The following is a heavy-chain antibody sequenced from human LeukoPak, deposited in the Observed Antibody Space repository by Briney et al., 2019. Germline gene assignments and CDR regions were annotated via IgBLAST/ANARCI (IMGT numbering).Heavy chain of an antibody. CDR3: ASLTGYSSSWYEFDY. J-gene: IGHJ4*02. Sequence: GGSLRLSCAASGFTVGSNYMNWVRQAPGKGLEWVSVIYSGGGTYYADSVKGRFTISRDNSKNTPYLQMNSLRAEDTAMYYCASLTGYSSSWYEFDYWGQGTLVTVSS. V-gene: IGHV3-53*01. CDR1: GFTVGSNY. D-gene: IGHD6-13*01. CDR2: IYSGGGT.